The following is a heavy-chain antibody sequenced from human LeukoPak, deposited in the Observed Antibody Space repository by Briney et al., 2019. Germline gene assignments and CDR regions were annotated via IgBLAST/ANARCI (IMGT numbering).Heavy chain of an antibody. CDR1: GFCFSDDY. Sequence: GGSLRLSCATSGFCFSDDYMAWIRQAPGKGLEWLSYISTGGTTIHYADSVKGRFTISRDDANNSLYLQMNSLRAEDTAVYYCARDRTRFGYWGQGTLVTVSS. J-gene: IGHJ4*02. CDR3: ARDRTRFGY. D-gene: IGHD3-10*02. V-gene: IGHV3-11*04. CDR2: ISTGGTTI.